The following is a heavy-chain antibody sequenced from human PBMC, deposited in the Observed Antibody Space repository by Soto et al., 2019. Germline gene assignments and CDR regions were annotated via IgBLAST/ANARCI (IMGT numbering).Heavy chain of an antibody. CDR2: VYPDDSDT. J-gene: IGHJ6*02. D-gene: IGHD3-3*01. CDR3: ARRYDFWSISSARYLNGLDV. V-gene: IGHV5-51*01. Sequence: AESLKISCRGSWYSFTNFFIVWVRQMPGKGLEWMGMVYPDDSDTKYNPSFEGQVTISGDRASAYMHWKTRRASHPAIHFCARRYDFWSISSARYLNGLDVCAQGTKVTVYS. CDR1: WYSFTNFF.